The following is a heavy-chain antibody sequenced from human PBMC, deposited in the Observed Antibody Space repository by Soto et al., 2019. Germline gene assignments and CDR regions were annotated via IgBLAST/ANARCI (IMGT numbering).Heavy chain of an antibody. J-gene: IGHJ4*02. CDR2: TRNKADSYIT. Sequence: GGSLRLSCAASGFILSDHYMDWVRRAPGKGLEWVGRTRNKADSYITHYAASVKGRFTISRDDSKNSMYLQMNSLKTEDTAVYYCAKCGAAGGFWGQGTLVTVSS. CDR1: GFILSDHY. V-gene: IGHV3-72*01. D-gene: IGHD5-12*01. CDR3: AKCGAAGGF.